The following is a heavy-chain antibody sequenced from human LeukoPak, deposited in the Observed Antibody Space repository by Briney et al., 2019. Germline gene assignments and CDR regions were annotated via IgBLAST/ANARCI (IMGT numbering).Heavy chain of an antibody. CDR2: IYYSGST. D-gene: IGHD3-3*01. J-gene: IGHJ3*02. V-gene: IGHV4-30-4*01. CDR1: GGSISSGDYY. Sequence: PSETLSLTCTVSGGSISSGDYYWSWIRQPPGKGLEWIGYIYYSGSTYYNPSLKSRVTISVDMSKNQFSLKLSSVTAADTAVYYCASPSVLRFLEWSYPDAFDIWGQGTMVTVSS. CDR3: ASPSVLRFLEWSYPDAFDI.